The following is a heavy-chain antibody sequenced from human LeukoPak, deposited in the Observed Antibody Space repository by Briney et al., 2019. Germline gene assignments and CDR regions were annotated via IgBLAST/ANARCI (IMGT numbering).Heavy chain of an antibody. D-gene: IGHD3-10*01. CDR3: AKDLQLWFGELLGELDH. CDR2: ISGSGGST. Sequence: GGSLRLSCAASGFTFSSYGMSWVRQAPGKGLEWVSAISGSGGSTYYADSVKGRFTISRDNSKNTLYLQMNSLRAEDTAVYYCAKDLQLWFGELLGELDHWGQGTLVTVSS. J-gene: IGHJ4*02. CDR1: GFTFSSYG. V-gene: IGHV3-23*01.